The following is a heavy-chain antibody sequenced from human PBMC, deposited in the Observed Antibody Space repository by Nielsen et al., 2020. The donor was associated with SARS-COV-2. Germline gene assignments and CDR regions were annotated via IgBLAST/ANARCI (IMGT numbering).Heavy chain of an antibody. J-gene: IGHJ6*02. CDR3: ARGSGSYYYGMDV. CDR2: IYSGGST. Sequence: WIRQPPGKGLEWVSVIYSGGSTYYADSVKGRFTISRDNSKNTLYLQMNSLRAEDTAVYYCARGSGSYYYGMDVWGQGTTVTVSS. V-gene: IGHV3-66*01. D-gene: IGHD1-26*01.